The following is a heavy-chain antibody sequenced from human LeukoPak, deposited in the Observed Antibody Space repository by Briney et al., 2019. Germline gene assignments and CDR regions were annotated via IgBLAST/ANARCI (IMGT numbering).Heavy chain of an antibody. CDR2: IRTKAYYETT. D-gene: IGHD6-19*01. Sequence: GGSLRLSCTASGFTFGDYTMSWVRQAPGKGLEWVGFIRTKAYYETTEYAASVKGRFTVSRDDSRGIAYLQMNSLKIEDTAVYYCTSYTSAWFRHFDYWGQGTLVTVSS. J-gene: IGHJ4*02. V-gene: IGHV3-49*04. CDR3: TSYTSAWFRHFDY. CDR1: GFTFGDYT.